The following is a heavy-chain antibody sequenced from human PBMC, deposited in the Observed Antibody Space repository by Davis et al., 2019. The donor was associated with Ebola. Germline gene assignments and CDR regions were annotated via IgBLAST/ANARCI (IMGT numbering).Heavy chain of an antibody. CDR2: INHRGST. V-gene: IGHV4-34*01. CDR3: ARMPTVTADHWYFDL. Sequence: SETLSLTCAVYSGSFSDYYWTWIRQPPGKGLEWIGEINHRGSTNYNPSLMSRVIISVDTSKNQFSLKLSSVTAADTAVYYCARMPTVTADHWYFDLWGRGTLVAVSS. J-gene: IGHJ2*01. D-gene: IGHD4-17*01. CDR1: SGSFSDYY.